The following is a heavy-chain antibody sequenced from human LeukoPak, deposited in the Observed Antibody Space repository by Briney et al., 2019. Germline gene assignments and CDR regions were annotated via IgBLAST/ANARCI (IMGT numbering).Heavy chain of an antibody. D-gene: IGHD2-21*01. CDR1: GFTFTDYY. V-gene: IGHV3-11*01. J-gene: IGHJ4*02. CDR2: ISSDGSAI. CDR3: AKSRGYSLSFDY. Sequence: GGSLRLSCAASGFTFTDYYLSWIRQAPGKGLDWLSCISSDGSAISYADSVRGRFTIFRDNAKNSLFLQMSSLRAEDTAMYYCAKSRGYSLSFDYWGQGILVTVSS.